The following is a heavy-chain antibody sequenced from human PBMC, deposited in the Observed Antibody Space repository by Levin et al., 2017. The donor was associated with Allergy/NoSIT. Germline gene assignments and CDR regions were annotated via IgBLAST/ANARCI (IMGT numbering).Heavy chain of an antibody. Sequence: PSQTLSLTCTVSGGSISSPYWNWIRQSPGKGLEWTGHVRESGTIYYNPSLKSRVFISVDRSKNQFSLKLNSVTAADTGVYYCVTGNDPRKTGVWDKGTTVTVSS. V-gene: IGHV4-59*11. D-gene: IGHD3-16*01. CDR1: GGSISSPY. CDR3: VTGNDPRKTGV. CDR2: VRESGTI. J-gene: IGHJ6*03.